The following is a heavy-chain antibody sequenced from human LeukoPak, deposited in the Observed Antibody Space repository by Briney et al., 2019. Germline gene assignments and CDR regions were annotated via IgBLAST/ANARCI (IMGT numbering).Heavy chain of an antibody. V-gene: IGHV1-8*01. Sequence: ASVKVSCKASGYTFTSYDINWVRQATGQGLEWMGWMNPNSGNTGYAQKFQGRVTMTRNTSISTAYMELSSLRSEDTAAYYCARGRFGGTLYYFDYWGQGTLVTVSS. CDR1: GYTFTSYD. CDR3: ARGRFGGTLYYFDY. D-gene: IGHD1-1*01. J-gene: IGHJ4*02. CDR2: MNPNSGNT.